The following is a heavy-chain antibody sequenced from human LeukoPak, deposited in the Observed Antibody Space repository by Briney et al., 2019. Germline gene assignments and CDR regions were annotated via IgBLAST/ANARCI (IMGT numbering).Heavy chain of an antibody. CDR1: GFTFSTYW. V-gene: IGHV3-7*01. D-gene: IGHD3-10*01. J-gene: IGHJ4*02. CDR3: AKDFYGSGTIRGY. CDR2: MNQDGSEK. Sequence: GGSLRLSCAASGFTFSTYWMSWVRQAPGKGLEWVAHMNQDGSEKYYVDSVRGRFSISRDNAKNSLYLQMNSLRAEDTAVYYCAKDFYGSGTIRGYWGQGTLVTVSS.